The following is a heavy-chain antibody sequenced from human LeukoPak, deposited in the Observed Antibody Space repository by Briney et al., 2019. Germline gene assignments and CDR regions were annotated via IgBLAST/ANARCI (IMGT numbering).Heavy chain of an antibody. D-gene: IGHD5-24*01. CDR3: ARYRDGYIGNLDY. Sequence: ASVKVSCKASGGTFSSYAISWVRQAPGQGLEWMGGIIPIFGTANYAQKFQGRVTITADESTSTAYMELSSLRSEDTAVYYCARYRDGYIGNLDYWGQGTLVTVSS. CDR2: IIPIFGTA. CDR1: GGTFSSYA. J-gene: IGHJ4*02. V-gene: IGHV1-69*13.